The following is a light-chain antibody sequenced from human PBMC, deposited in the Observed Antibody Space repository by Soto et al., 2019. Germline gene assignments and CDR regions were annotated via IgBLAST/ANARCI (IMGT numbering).Light chain of an antibody. Sequence: EIVLTQSPATLSLSPGERATLSCRAIQSVSSYLAWYQQKPGQAPRLLICDASNRATGIPARFSGSGSGTDFTLTISSLEPEDFAVYYCQQYGTSPRSITFGQGTRLEIK. CDR2: DAS. CDR3: QQYGTSPRSIT. J-gene: IGKJ5*01. V-gene: IGKV3-11*01. CDR1: QSVSSY.